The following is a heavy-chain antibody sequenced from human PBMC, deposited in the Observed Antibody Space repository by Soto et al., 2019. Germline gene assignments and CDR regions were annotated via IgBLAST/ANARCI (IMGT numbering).Heavy chain of an antibody. CDR3: TTRYDYVWGSYRYTLPFDY. D-gene: IGHD3-16*02. Sequence: GGSLRLSCAASGVTFSKAWMNWVRQAPGKGLEWVGRIKSKTDGGTTDYAAPVKGRFTISRDDSKNTLYLQMNSLKTEDTAVYYCTTRYDYVWGSYRYTLPFDYWGQGTLVTVSS. CDR1: GVTFSKAW. CDR2: IKSKTDGGTT. V-gene: IGHV3-15*07. J-gene: IGHJ4*02.